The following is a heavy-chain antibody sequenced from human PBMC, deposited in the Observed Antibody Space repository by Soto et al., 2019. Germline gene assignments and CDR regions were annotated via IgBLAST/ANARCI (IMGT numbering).Heavy chain of an antibody. CDR3: AREDGRKFGRGNIWYYYSGMAV. CDR2: IWYDGSNK. CDR1: GFTFSSYG. D-gene: IGHD3-10*01. Sequence: LRLSCAASGFTFSSYGMHWVRQAPGKGLEWVAAIWYDGSNKYYADSVKGRFTISRDNSKNTLYLQMNSLRAEDTAVYYCAREDGRKFGRGNIWYYYSGMAVRGQGTTVTGSS. J-gene: IGHJ6*02. V-gene: IGHV3-33*01.